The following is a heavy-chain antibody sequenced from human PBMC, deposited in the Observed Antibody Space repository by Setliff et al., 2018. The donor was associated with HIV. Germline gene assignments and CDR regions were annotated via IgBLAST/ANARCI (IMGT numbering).Heavy chain of an antibody. J-gene: IGHJ3*02. D-gene: IGHD3-22*01. CDR3: SGGYYDNSGYYFNDAFDI. V-gene: IGHV3-15*01. Sequence: GESLKISCAASGFTFSDAWMTWVRQAPGKGLEWVGRIKSKADGGTTDYAAPVKGRFTISRDDSKNTLYLLMNSLQTEDTAVYYCSGGYYDNSGYYFNDAFDIWGQGTMVTVSS. CDR1: GFTFSDAW. CDR2: IKSKADGGTT.